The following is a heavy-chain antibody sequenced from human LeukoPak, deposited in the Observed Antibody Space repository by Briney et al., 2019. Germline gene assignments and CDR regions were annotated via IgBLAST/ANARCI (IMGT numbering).Heavy chain of an antibody. D-gene: IGHD2-2*01. J-gene: IGHJ4*02. CDR2: IYPGDSDT. CDR1: GYSFTSYW. CDR3: ARQDDLYGTSIDY. Sequence: PGQSLKISCKGSGYSFTSYWIGWVRQMRVQGLEWMAIIYPGDSDTAYSTYFQGQATISADKSISTAYLQWSSLKASDTAIYYCARQDDLYGTSIDYWGQGTLVTVSS. V-gene: IGHV5-51*01.